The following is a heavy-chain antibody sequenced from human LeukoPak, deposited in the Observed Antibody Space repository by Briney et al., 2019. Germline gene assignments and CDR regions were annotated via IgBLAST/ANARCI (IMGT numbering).Heavy chain of an antibody. Sequence: GGSLRLSCVASGFSFSHYGMHWVRQAPGKGLEWVAVIWYDGSNKYYADSVKGRFTISRDNSKNTLYLQMNSLRAEDTAVYYCARGVWGSYRYNDYWGQGTLVTVSS. D-gene: IGHD3-16*02. V-gene: IGHV3-33*08. CDR1: GFSFSHYG. J-gene: IGHJ4*02. CDR3: ARGVWGSYRYNDY. CDR2: IWYDGSNK.